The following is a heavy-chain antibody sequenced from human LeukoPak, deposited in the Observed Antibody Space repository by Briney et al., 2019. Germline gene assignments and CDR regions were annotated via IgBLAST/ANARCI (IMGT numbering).Heavy chain of an antibody. D-gene: IGHD5-12*01. CDR1: GGSINSHY. J-gene: IGHJ4*02. CDR2: IYSSGST. Sequence: PSETLSLTCTVSGGSINSHYWSWIRQPAGKGLEWIGRIYSSGSTNHNPSLKSLVTMSVDTSKNQISLKLSSVTAADPAVYYCARDRGAYDYWGQGTLVTVSS. V-gene: IGHV4-4*07. CDR3: ARDRGAYDY.